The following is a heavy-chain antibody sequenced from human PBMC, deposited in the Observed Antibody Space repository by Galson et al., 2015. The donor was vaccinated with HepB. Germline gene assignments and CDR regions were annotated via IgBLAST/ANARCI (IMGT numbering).Heavy chain of an antibody. CDR3: ARPWGHQLLSAFDI. D-gene: IGHD2-2*01. J-gene: IGHJ3*02. CDR2: ISYDGSNK. Sequence: SLRLSCAASGFTFSSYAMHWVRQAPGKGLEWVAVISYDGSNKYYADSVKGRFTISRDNSKNTLYLQMNSLRAEDTAVYYCARPWGHQLLSAFDIWGQGTMVTVSS. CDR1: GFTFSSYA. V-gene: IGHV3-30-3*01.